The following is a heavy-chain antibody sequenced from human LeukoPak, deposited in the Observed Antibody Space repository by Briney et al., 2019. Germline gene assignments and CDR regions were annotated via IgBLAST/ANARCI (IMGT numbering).Heavy chain of an antibody. Sequence: GRSLRLSCAASGITFSSYGMNWVRQAPGKGLEWVAGIWYGGTNKYYGDSVKGRFTISRDNSKNSLYLQLNSLRAEDTAVYYCARYWSSWSADYWGQGTLVTVSS. CDR3: ARYWSSWSADY. J-gene: IGHJ4*02. V-gene: IGHV3-33*01. D-gene: IGHD6-13*01. CDR1: GITFSSYG. CDR2: IWYGGTNK.